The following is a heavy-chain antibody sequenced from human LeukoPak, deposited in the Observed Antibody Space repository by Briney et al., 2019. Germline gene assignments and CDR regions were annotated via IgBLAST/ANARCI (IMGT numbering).Heavy chain of an antibody. Sequence: PSETLSLTCTVSGGSVSSYYWSWIRQPPGKGLEWIGYIHYSGSTNFNPSLKSRVTISVDTSKNQFSLNLNSVTAADTAVYYCARGAGSFDYWGQGTLVTVSS. V-gene: IGHV4-59*02. D-gene: IGHD6-19*01. CDR1: GGSVSSYY. CDR3: ARGAGSFDY. J-gene: IGHJ4*02. CDR2: IHYSGST.